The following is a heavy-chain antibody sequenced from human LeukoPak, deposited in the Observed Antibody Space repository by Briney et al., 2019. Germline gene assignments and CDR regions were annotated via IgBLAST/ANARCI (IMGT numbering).Heavy chain of an antibody. CDR1: GYTFTGYY. CDR3: ARGGWPVPYYFDY. CDR2: INPNSGGT. Sequence: ASVKVSCKASGYTFTGYYMHWVRQAPGQGLEWMGWINPNSGGTNYAQKFQGRVTMTRDTSISIAYMELSRLRSDDTAVYYCARGGWPVPYYFDYWGQGTLVTVSS. J-gene: IGHJ4*02. D-gene: IGHD6-19*01. V-gene: IGHV1-2*02.